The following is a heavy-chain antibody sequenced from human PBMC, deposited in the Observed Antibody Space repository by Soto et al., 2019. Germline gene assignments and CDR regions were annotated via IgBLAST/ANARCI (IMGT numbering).Heavy chain of an antibody. V-gene: IGHV4-31*03. CDR2: IYYSGST. CDR3: ARWPSVDFWSGSYAGDI. Sequence: PSETLSLTCTVSCGPISSHGYYWSWIRQHPGKGLEWIGYIYYSGSTYYNPSLKSRVIISVDTSKNQFSLKLSSVTAADTAVYYCARWPSVDFWSGSYAGDIWGQGTRGTVS. D-gene: IGHD3-3*01. CDR1: CGPISSHGYY. J-gene: IGHJ3*02.